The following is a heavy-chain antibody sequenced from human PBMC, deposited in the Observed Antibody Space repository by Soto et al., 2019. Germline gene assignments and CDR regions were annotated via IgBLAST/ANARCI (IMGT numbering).Heavy chain of an antibody. V-gene: IGHV4-34*01. CDR3: ASSSSSSPAGYYFDY. J-gene: IGHJ4*02. CDR1: GGPFSGYY. Sequence: SETLSLTCAVYGGPFSGYYWSWIRQPPGKGLEWIGEINHSGSTNYNPSLKSRVTISVDTSKNQFSLKLSSVTAADTAVYYCASSSSSSPAGYYFDYWGQGTLVTVS. D-gene: IGHD6-6*01. CDR2: INHSGST.